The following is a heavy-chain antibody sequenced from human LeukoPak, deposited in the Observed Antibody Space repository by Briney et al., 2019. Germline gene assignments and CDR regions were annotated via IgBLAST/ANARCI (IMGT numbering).Heavy chain of an antibody. CDR3: ARGHRAAAGLLGDAFDI. CDR2: IYHSGST. V-gene: IGHV4-38-2*02. Sequence: SETLSLTCTVSGYSISSGYYWGWIRQPPGKGLEWIGSIYHSGSTYYNPSLKSRVTISVDTSKNQFSLKLSSVTAADTAVYYCARGHRAAAGLLGDAFDIWGQGTMVTVSS. CDR1: GYSISSGYY. D-gene: IGHD6-13*01. J-gene: IGHJ3*02.